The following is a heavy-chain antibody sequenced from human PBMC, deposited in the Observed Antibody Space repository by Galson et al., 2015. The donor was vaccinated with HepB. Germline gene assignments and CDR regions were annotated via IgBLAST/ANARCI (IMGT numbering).Heavy chain of an antibody. D-gene: IGHD6-19*01. Sequence: SLRLSCAASGFTFSSYAMHWVRQAPGKGLEWVAVISYDGSNKYYADSVKGRFTISRDNSKNTLYLQMNSLRAEDTAVYYCARVRRGVAGFFDYWGQGTLVTVSS. J-gene: IGHJ4*02. CDR3: ARVRRGVAGFFDY. V-gene: IGHV3-30-3*01. CDR2: ISYDGSNK. CDR1: GFTFSSYA.